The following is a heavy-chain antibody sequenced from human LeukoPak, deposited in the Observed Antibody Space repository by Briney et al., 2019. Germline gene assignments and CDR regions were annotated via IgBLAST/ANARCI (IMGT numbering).Heavy chain of an antibody. CDR2: IYPGDSDT. J-gene: IGHJ6*02. CDR3: ASGSYCSGGSCYGAGDYYYGMDV. CDR1: GYSFTSYW. V-gene: IGHV5-51*01. Sequence: GESLKISCKGSGYSFTSYWIGWVRQMPGKGLEWMGIIYPGDSDTRYSPSFQGQVTISADKSISTAYPQWSSLKASDTAMYYCASGSYCSGGSCYGAGDYYYGMDVWGQGTTVTVSS. D-gene: IGHD2-15*01.